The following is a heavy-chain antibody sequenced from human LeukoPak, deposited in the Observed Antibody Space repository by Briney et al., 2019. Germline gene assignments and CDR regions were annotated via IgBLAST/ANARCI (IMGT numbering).Heavy chain of an antibody. CDR3: AREEGGKYYYMDV. Sequence: ASVKVSGKASGYTFTSYYMHWVRQAPGQGLEWMGIINPSGGSTSYAQKFQGRVTMTRDTSTSTVYMELSSLRSEDTAVYYCAREEGGKYYYMDVWGKGTTVTVSS. J-gene: IGHJ6*03. CDR1: GYTFTSYY. D-gene: IGHD3-16*01. CDR2: INPSGGST. V-gene: IGHV1-46*01.